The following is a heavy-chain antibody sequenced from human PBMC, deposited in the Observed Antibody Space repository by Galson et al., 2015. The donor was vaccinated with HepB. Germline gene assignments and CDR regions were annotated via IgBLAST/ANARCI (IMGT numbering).Heavy chain of an antibody. J-gene: IGHJ4*02. CDR2: IRYTGDT. V-gene: IGHV4-59*08. D-gene: IGHD5-12*01. CDR1: HGSVNNYY. CDR3: ARHPGRGSVGYAFDL. Sequence: SETLSLTCSVSHGSVNNYYWSWIRRSPGNRPEWLGYIRYTGDTTYNPSLGYRIGMSVDTAINQVSLWLTSVTAADPAIYYCARHPGRGSVGYAFDLWGQGTLVTVSP.